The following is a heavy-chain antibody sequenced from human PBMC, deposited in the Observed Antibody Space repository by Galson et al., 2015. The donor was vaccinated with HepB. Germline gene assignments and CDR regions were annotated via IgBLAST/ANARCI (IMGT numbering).Heavy chain of an antibody. Sequence: SLRLSCAASGFTFSSYTMHWVRQAPGKGLEWVAVIWYDGSNKYYADSVKGRFTISRDNSKNTLYLQMNSLRAEDTAVYYCARDITFFGAFDIWGQGTMVTVSS. CDR3: ARDITFFGAFDI. D-gene: IGHD3-10*01. V-gene: IGHV3-33*01. CDR1: GFTFSSYT. J-gene: IGHJ3*02. CDR2: IWYDGSNK.